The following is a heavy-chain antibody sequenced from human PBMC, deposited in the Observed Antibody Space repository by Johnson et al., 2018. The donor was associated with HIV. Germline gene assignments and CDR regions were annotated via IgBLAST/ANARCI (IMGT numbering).Heavy chain of an antibody. Sequence: VQLVESGGGLVQPGGSLRLSCAASGFTFSSYDMHWVRHATGKGLEWVSAIGTAGDTYYPGSVKGRFTIPSDNSKTTPYLQMNCLRAEDTAVYYCARPTRSSIAAVGDDAFDIWGRGTMVAVSS. CDR2: IGTAGDT. V-gene: IGHV3-13*01. D-gene: IGHD6-13*01. J-gene: IGHJ3*02. CDR3: ARPTRSSIAAVGDDAFDI. CDR1: GFTFSSYD.